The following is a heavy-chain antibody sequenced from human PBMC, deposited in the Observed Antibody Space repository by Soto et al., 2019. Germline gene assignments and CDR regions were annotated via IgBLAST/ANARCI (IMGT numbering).Heavy chain of an antibody. V-gene: IGHV4-59*08. CDR3: ARQATGYYYGWFDP. J-gene: IGHJ5*02. D-gene: IGHD3-22*01. CDR1: GGSISSYD. CDR2: IYYRGST. Sequence: SETLSLTCTVAGGSISSYDWSWIQQPPGKGLEWIGYIYYRGSTNYNPSLKSRVTISVDTSKNQFSLKLSSVTAADTAVYYCARQATGYYYGWFDPWGQGTLVTVSS.